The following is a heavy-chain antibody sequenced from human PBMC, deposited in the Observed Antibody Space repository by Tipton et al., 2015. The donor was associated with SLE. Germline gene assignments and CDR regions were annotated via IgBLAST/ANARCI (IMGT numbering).Heavy chain of an antibody. CDR1: GFTFSSYS. Sequence: SLRLSCAASGFTFSSYSMNWVRQAPGKGLEWVSSISSSSSYIYYADSVKGRFTISRDNAKNSLYLQMNSLRAEDTAVYYCASWTPLDKSVTDYWGQGTLVTVSS. V-gene: IGHV3-21*04. CDR3: ASWTPLDKSVTDY. CDR2: ISSSSSYI. D-gene: IGHD3/OR15-3a*01. J-gene: IGHJ4*02.